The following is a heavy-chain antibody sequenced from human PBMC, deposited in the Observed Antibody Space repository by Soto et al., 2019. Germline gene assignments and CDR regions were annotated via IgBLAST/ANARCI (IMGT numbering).Heavy chain of an antibody. CDR2: IYYSGDT. Sequence: PSETLSLTCTVSGDSITNGAYYWSWIRQSPGKGLEWIGYIYYSGDTQYNPSLKSRLTISLDTSKNQFSLRLSSVTAADTAVYYCARVESASWFDYWGQGTLVTVSS. J-gene: IGHJ4*02. CDR3: ARVESASWFDY. CDR1: GDSITNGAYY. D-gene: IGHD2-2*01. V-gene: IGHV4-31*03.